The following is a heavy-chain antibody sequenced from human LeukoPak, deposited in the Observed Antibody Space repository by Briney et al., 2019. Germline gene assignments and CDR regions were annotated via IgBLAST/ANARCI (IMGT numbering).Heavy chain of an antibody. J-gene: IGHJ3*02. Sequence: PSQTLSLTCTVSGGSISSGDYYWSWIRQPPGKGLEWIWYIYYSGSTYYNPSLKSRVTISVDTSKNQFSLKLSSVTAADTAVYYCARDYRGVPGAFDIWGQGTMVTVSS. V-gene: IGHV4-30-4*08. CDR2: IYYSGST. CDR1: GGSISSGDYY. D-gene: IGHD3-10*01. CDR3: ARDYRGVPGAFDI.